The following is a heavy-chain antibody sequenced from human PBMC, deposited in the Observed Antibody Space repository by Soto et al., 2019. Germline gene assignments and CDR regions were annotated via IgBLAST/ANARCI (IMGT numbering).Heavy chain of an antibody. D-gene: IGHD6-25*01. CDR3: AIGGDLGYNYYYVMDA. CDR2: FNAGNGNT. V-gene: IGHV1-3*01. CDR1: GYTFSRYG. J-gene: IGHJ6*02. Sequence: QVQLVQSGAEVKKPGASVKVSCKASGYTFSRYGKHWVRQAPGQRLEWMGWFNAGNGNTKYSQKFQGRVTITRDTSANTAYMELSSMRSEDTAVYYCAIGGDLGYNYYYVMDAWGQGTTVTVSS.